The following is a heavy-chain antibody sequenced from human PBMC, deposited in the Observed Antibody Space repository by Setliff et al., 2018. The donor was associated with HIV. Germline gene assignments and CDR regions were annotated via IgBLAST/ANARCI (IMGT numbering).Heavy chain of an antibody. CDR1: GYRFISYG. Sequence: ASVKVSCKASGYRFISYGISWVRQAPGQGLEWMGWISGYNANTKYAQNVQGRVTLSVDTSKNQFSLKLSSVTAADTAVYYCARRTPVWYAFDIWGQGTMVTVTS. CDR2: ISGYNANT. D-gene: IGHD3-10*01. CDR3: ARRTPVWYAFDI. J-gene: IGHJ3*02. V-gene: IGHV1-18*01.